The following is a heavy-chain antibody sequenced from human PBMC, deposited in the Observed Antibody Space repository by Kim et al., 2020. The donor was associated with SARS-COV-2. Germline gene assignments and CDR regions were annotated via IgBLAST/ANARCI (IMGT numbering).Heavy chain of an antibody. CDR1: GGTFSSYA. V-gene: IGHV1-69*13. CDR2: IIPIFGTA. J-gene: IGHJ2*01. D-gene: IGHD3-22*01. CDR3: ARDPNQPIDDYYDSSGYYWGYFDL. Sequence: SVKVSCKASGGTFSSYAISWVRQAPGQGLEWMGGIIPIFGTANYAQKFQGRVTITADESTSTAYMELSSLRSEDTAVYYCARDPNQPIDDYYDSSGYYWGYFDLWGRGTLVTVSS.